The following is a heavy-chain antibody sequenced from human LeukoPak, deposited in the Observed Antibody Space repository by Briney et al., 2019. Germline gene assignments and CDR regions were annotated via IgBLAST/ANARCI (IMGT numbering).Heavy chain of an antibody. Sequence: HRASVKVSCKASGYTFTAYSMHWVRQAPGQGLEWMGWIDPNSGGTNSPQKFQDRVTMTRDTSISTAYMELSRLRSDDTAVYYCASFEVGAWGQGTLVAVSS. D-gene: IGHD3-10*01. CDR2: IDPNSGGT. CDR3: ASFEVGA. CDR1: GYTFTAYS. J-gene: IGHJ5*02. V-gene: IGHV1-2*02.